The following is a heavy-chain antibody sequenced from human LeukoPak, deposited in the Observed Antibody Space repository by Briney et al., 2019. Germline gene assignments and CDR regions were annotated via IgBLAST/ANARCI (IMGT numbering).Heavy chain of an antibody. CDR2: FTGNGSVTSST. D-gene: IGHD3-3*01. CDR3: AKEGTYNNFWSGYFH. Sequence: GSLRLSCAASGFTFSSFAISWVRPAPGKGLELVSSFTGNGSVTSSTYYADSVKGRFTISRDNSKNTLYLQMNSLRAEDTALYYCAKEGTYNNFWSGYFHWGQGALVTVSS. V-gene: IGHV3-23*01. J-gene: IGHJ4*02. CDR1: GFTFSSFA.